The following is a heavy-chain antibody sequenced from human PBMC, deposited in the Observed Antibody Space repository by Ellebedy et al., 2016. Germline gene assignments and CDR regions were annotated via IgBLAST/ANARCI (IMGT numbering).Heavy chain of an antibody. D-gene: IGHD6-19*01. CDR3: AREGRIAVAGTGYFDY. CDR2: INHSGST. V-gene: IGHV4-34*01. J-gene: IGHJ4*02. Sequence: SETLSLTCAVYGGSFSGYYWSWIRQPPGKGLEWIGEINHSGSTNYNPSLKSRVTISVDTSKNQFSLKLSSVTAADTAVYYCAREGRIAVAGTGYFDYWGQGTLVTVSS. CDR1: GGSFSGYY.